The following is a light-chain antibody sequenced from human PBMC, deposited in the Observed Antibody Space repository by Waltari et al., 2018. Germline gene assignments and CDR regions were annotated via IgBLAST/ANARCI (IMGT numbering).Light chain of an antibody. CDR3: QQYNNWPRT. CDR1: QRISNN. CDR2: GAS. J-gene: IGKJ1*01. Sequence: EVVLTQYPATLSVSPGERATLPCRASQRISNNLAWYQQKPGPAPRLLIYGASSRATDVPARFSGSGSGTEFTLTVTYMQSEDFAVYHCQQYNNWPRTFGQGTKVEIK. V-gene: IGKV3-15*01.